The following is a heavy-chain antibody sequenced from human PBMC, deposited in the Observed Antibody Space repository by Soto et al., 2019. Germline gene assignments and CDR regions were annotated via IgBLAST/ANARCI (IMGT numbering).Heavy chain of an antibody. V-gene: IGHV1-69*06. D-gene: IGHD3-22*01. CDR1: GFTFTSYA. CDR2: IIPFFGTP. CDR3: ARAKGVYYSHFEY. Sequence: SVKVSCKASGFTFTSYALSWVRQAPGQGPEWMGGIIPFFGTPNYAQKFQGRVTITADKSTSTFYMDLSGLKSEDTAFYYCARAKGVYYSHFEYCGQGTLVTVSS. J-gene: IGHJ4*02.